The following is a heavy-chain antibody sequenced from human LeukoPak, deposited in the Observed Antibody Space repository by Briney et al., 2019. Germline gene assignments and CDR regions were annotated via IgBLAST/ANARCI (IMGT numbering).Heavy chain of an antibody. J-gene: IGHJ4*02. V-gene: IGHV1-69*06. CDR3: ATLSGIAAAGLFDY. CDR1: GGTFSSYA. D-gene: IGHD6-13*01. Sequence: ASVKVSCKASGGTFSSYAISWVRQAPGQGLEWMGGIIPIFGTANYAQKFQGRVTITADKSTSTAYMELSSLRSEDTAVYYCATLSGIAAAGLFDYWGQGTLVTVSS. CDR2: IIPIFGTA.